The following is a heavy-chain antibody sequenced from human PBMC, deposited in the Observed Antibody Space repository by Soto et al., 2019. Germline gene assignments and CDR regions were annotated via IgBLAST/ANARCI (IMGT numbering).Heavy chain of an antibody. J-gene: IGHJ4*02. V-gene: IGHV4-30-4*01. CDR3: ARVAFGYDSSGYYFGPGPFDY. Sequence: SETLSLTCTVSGGSISSGDYYWSWIRQPPGKGLEWIGYIYYSGSTYYNPSLKSRVTISVDTSKNQFSLKLSSVTAADTAVYYCARVAFGYDSSGYYFGPGPFDYWGQGTLVTGSS. CDR1: GGSISSGDYY. D-gene: IGHD3-22*01. CDR2: IYYSGST.